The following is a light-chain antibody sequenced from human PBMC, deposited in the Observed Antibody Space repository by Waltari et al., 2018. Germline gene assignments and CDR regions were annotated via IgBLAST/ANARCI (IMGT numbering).Light chain of an antibody. V-gene: IGKV1-39*01. CDR1: QSINRR. Sequence: DIQVTQSPSSLSASVGDRVTITCRASQSINRRLNWYQQKPGKAPKFLIYAASSLQSGVPSRFSGSGSGTDFTLTISSLQPEDIATYYCQQGDSAPLTFGQGTKVEIK. CDR3: QQGDSAPLT. CDR2: AAS. J-gene: IGKJ1*01.